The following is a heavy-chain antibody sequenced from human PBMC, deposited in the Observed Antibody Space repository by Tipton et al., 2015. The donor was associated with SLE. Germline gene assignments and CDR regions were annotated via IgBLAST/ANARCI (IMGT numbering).Heavy chain of an antibody. CDR2: VFYSGIT. V-gene: IGHV4-61*10. CDR1: GGSISFGSYY. Sequence: TLSLTCNVSGGSISFGSYYWSWIRQPAGKGLEWIGNVFYSGITNDNPSLKSRITISVDSSKNQFSLRLNSVTAADTAVYYCAREEDSGGGILDYWGQGILVTVSS. J-gene: IGHJ4*02. CDR3: AREEDSGGGILDY. D-gene: IGHD2-15*01.